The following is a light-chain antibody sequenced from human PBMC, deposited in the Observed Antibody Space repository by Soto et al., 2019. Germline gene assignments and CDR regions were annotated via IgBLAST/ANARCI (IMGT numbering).Light chain of an antibody. Sequence: EIVLNQSPGTLSLSPGERATLSCRASQSVSSSYLAWYQQKPGQAPRLLIYGASSRATGIPDRFSGSGSGTDFTLTISKLEPGDFAVYYCQQYGGSSWTFGQGTKVDIK. CDR1: QSVSSSY. J-gene: IGKJ1*01. V-gene: IGKV3-20*01. CDR2: GAS. CDR3: QQYGGSSWT.